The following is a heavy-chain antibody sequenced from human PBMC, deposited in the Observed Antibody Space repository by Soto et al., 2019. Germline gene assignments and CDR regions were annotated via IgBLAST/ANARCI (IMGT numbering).Heavy chain of an antibody. J-gene: IGHJ4*02. CDR1: GGTFGSYT. D-gene: IGHD2-2*01. Sequence: SVKVSCKASGGTFGSYTLNWVRQAPGQGLEWLGGIMPFIDTSTYAQMLQGRVTITADKSTSTVYMELSSLKSDDTAVYYCARGGYASSYRFDYWGQGTLVTVSS. CDR2: IMPFIDTS. CDR3: ARGGYASSYRFDY. V-gene: IGHV1-69*06.